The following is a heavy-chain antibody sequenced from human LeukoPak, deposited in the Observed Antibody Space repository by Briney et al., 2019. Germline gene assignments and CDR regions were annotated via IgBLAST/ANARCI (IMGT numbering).Heavy chain of an antibody. CDR3: ARRLNPYSSRRGWFDP. D-gene: IGHD6-19*01. J-gene: IGHJ5*02. CDR1: GYTFTTYG. V-gene: IGHV1-8*01. Sequence: PPASLKLSCKASGYTFTTYGINWVRQATGEGHEWMGWMNINSGDTGYAQKFQGRVTMTRNTSISTAYMEMSSLRSEDTAVYYCARRLNPYSSRRGWFDPWGQGNLVTVSS. CDR2: MNINSGDT.